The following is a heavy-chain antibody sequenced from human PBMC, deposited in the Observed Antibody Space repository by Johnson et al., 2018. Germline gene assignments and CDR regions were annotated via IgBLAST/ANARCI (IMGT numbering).Heavy chain of an antibody. D-gene: IGHD3-9*01. CDR3: ATFDNYYYYMDV. CDR1: GASINSGDYY. CDR2: VYTIGST. Sequence: QVQLQESGPGLVKPSQTLSLTCSVSGASINSGDYYWNWIRQPAGQGLAWLGHVYTIGSTSYNPSLKSLVTISVDRSKNQVFLTLRSVTAGDTAAYYCATFDNYYYYMDVWGEGTTVTVSS. J-gene: IGHJ6*03. V-gene: IGHV4-61*02.